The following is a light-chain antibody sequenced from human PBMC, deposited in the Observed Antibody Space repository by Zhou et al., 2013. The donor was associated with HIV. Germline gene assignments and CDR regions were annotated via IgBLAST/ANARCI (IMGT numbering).Light chain of an antibody. CDR3: QQSYSTPYT. CDR2: AAS. CDR1: QSISSN. V-gene: IGKV1-39*01. Sequence: DIQMTQSPSSLSASVGDRVTITCRASQSISSNLAWYHQKPGKAPKLLIYAASSLQSGVPSRFSGGGSGTDFTLTISSLQPEDFATYYCQQSYSTPYTFGQGTKLEIK. J-gene: IGKJ2*01.